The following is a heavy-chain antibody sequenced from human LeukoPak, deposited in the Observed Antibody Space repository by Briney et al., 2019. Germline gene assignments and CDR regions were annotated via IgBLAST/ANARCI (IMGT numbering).Heavy chain of an antibody. V-gene: IGHV3-9*01. CDR3: ARCTTTGRALDL. CDR2: ITWNSGMM. J-gene: IGHJ5*02. D-gene: IGHD1-1*01. CDR1: GFTFDDYA. Sequence: HPGGSLRLSCAASGFTFDDYAMHWVRQVPGKGLEWVSGITWNSGMMDYADSVVGRFSVSRDNAKNSLYLQMNSLRAEDTAFYYCARCTTTGRALDLWGQGTLVSVSS.